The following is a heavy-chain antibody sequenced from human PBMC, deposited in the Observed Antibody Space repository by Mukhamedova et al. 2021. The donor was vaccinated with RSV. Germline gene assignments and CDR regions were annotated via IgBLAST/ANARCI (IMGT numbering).Heavy chain of an antibody. CDR2: IIGTGGDT. Sequence: VRQAPGKGLGWVSIIGTGGDTYYADSVKGRFTISRDNSKSTLYLQMDSLRAEDTAVYYCSNYLPPARYFPYWGQGTLVTVSS. D-gene: IGHD2-2*01. CDR3: SNYLPPARYFPY. J-gene: IGHJ4*02. V-gene: IGHV3-23*01.